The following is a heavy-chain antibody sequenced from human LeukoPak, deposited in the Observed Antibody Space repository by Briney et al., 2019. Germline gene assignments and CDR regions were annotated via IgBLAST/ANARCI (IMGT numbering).Heavy chain of an antibody. CDR2: MNSDGSST. J-gene: IGHJ4*02. CDR3: AREAFNYGDHYFDY. CDR1: GFTLSSYW. D-gene: IGHD4-17*01. Sequence: PGGPLSLPCAAPGFTLSSYWMHWVRQAPGKGLVWVSRMNSDGSSTTYAYSVKGRFTISRDNDKNTLYLQMNSLRAEDTAVYHCAREAFNYGDHYFDYWGQGTLVTVSS. V-gene: IGHV3-74*01.